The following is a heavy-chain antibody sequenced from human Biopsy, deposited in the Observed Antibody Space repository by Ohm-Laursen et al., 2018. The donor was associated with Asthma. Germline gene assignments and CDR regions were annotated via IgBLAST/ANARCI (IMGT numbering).Heavy chain of an antibody. J-gene: IGHJ6*02. CDR1: GFTFSDYY. CDR3: ARVFESSEWGPFYHFGLDV. V-gene: IGHV3-11*01. D-gene: IGHD6-25*01. Sequence: SLRLSCAASGFTFSDYYMSWIRQAPGKGLEWVSSISSSGSTIYPAESVKGRFTISRDNAQKSLFLQMGSLRAEDTAIYYCARVFESSEWGPFYHFGLDVWGQGTTVAVSS. CDR2: ISSSGSTI.